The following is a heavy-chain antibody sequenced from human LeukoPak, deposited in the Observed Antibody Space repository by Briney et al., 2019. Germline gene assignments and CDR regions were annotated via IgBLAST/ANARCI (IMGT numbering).Heavy chain of an antibody. J-gene: IGHJ4*02. CDR3: ARDGHYTIYELRFDY. V-gene: IGHV3-7*01. D-gene: IGHD5/OR15-5a*01. Sequence: GGSLRLSCAASGFALSSHWMTWVRQVPGRGPEWVANINQDGSEKYCVDSLKGRFTISRDNAENSLYLQMNSLRAEDTAVYYCARDGHYTIYELRFDYWGQGALVTVSS. CDR2: INQDGSEK. CDR1: GFALSSHW.